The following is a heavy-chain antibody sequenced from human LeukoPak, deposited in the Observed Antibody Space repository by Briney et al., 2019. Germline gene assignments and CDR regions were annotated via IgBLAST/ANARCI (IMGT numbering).Heavy chain of an antibody. V-gene: IGHV1-3*01. J-gene: IGHJ3*02. CDR3: ARTTRSWYEDNDAFDI. Sequence: GASVKVSCKVSAYTFTIYTIHWVRQAPGQRLEWMGWINAGNGNTRYSQNFQGRVTITRDTSATTAYMELSSLRSEDTAVYYCARTTRSWYEDNDAFDIWGQGTTVTVSS. CDR2: INAGNGNT. CDR1: AYTFTIYT. D-gene: IGHD6-13*01.